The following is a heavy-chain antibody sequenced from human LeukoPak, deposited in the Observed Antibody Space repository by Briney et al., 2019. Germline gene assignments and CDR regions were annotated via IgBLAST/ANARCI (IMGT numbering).Heavy chain of an antibody. Sequence: SETLSLTCAVYGGSFSGYYWSWIRQPPGKRLEWIGEINHSGSTNYNPSLKSRVTISVDTSKNQFSLKLSSVTAADTAVYYCAREGPIYGMDVWGQGTTVTVSS. CDR3: AREGPIYGMDV. CDR2: INHSGST. V-gene: IGHV4-34*01. J-gene: IGHJ6*02. CDR1: GGSFSGYY.